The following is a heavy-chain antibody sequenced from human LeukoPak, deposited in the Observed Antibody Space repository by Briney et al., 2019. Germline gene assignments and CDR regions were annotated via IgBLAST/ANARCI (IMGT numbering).Heavy chain of an antibody. V-gene: IGHV3-30-3*01. J-gene: IGHJ4*02. CDR2: ISYDGSNT. D-gene: IGHD6-13*01. CDR1: GFTFSSYA. Sequence: PGRSLRPSCAASGFTFSSYAMHWVRQAPGTGLEWVAVISYDGSNTYYADSVKGRFTISRDNSKNTLYLQMNSLRPEDTAVYYCARGKYSSSWFPVYYWGQGTLVTVSS. CDR3: ARGKYSSSWFPVYY.